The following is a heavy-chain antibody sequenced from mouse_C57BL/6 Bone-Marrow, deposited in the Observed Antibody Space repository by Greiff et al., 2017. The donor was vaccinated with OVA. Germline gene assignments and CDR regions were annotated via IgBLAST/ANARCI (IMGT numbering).Heavy chain of an antibody. CDR3: ARRAVTIPYAMDY. CDR1: GFTFSSYT. Sequence: EVKLMESGGGLVKPGGSLKLSCAASGFTFSSYTMSWVRQTPEKRLEWVATISGGGGNTYYPDSVKGRFTISRDNAKNTLYLQMSSLRSEDTALYYCARRAVTIPYAMDYWGQGTSVTVSS. J-gene: IGHJ4*01. V-gene: IGHV5-9*01. CDR2: ISGGGGNT. D-gene: IGHD2-2*01.